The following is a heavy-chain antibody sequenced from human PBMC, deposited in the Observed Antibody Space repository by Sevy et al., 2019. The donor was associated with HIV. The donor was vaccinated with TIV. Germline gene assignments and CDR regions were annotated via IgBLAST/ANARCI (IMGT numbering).Heavy chain of an antibody. J-gene: IGHJ5*02. V-gene: IGHV4-34*01. CDR3: ARSPPVVVVPGAPSWFDP. CDR2: INESGIT. CDR1: DGSFSGYY. Sequence: SETLSLTCAVHDGSFSGYYWNWIRQLPGKGLEWIGEINESGITYYNPSLKSRFTISVDTSKKQCSLKLNSVTAVDSAVYFCARSPPVVVVPGAPSWFDPWGQGTLVTVSS. D-gene: IGHD2-2*01.